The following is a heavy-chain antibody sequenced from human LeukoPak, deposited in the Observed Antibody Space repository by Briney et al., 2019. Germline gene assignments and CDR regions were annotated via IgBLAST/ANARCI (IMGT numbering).Heavy chain of an antibody. CDR3: ARDSGTTGEVKFDP. D-gene: IGHD3-10*01. V-gene: IGHV4-39*02. CDR1: GGSISSYY. J-gene: IGHJ5*02. Sequence: SETLSLTCTVSGGSISSYYWSWIRQPPGKGLEWIGSIYYSGSTYYNPSLKSRVTISVDTSKNQFSLKLSSVTAADTAVYYCARDSGTTGEVKFDPWGQGTLVTVSS. CDR2: IYYSGST.